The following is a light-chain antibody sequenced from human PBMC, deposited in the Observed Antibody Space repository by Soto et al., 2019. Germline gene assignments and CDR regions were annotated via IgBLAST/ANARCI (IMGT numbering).Light chain of an antibody. Sequence: QSALTQPASVSGSPGQSITISCTGTSSNVGSYKLVSWYQQHPGKAPKLMIFEVNKRPSGVSNRFSGSKSGNTASLTISGLKVEDEADYYCCSSGGSPTDVFGTGNKLTVL. V-gene: IGLV2-23*02. CDR1: SSNVGSYKL. CDR2: EVN. J-gene: IGLJ1*01. CDR3: CSSGGSPTDV.